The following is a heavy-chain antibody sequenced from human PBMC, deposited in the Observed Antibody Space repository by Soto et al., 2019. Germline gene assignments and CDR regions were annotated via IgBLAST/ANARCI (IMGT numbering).Heavy chain of an antibody. J-gene: IGHJ4*02. CDR3: ARGELSFDYLDY. V-gene: IGHV1-18*01. Sequence: ASVKVSCEASAYSFTAYGISWVRQAPGQGLEWLGWIGAYNGNTNYPQKLQGRVTMTTDTSTSTAYMELRSLRSDDTAVYYCARGELSFDYLDYWGQGTLVTVSS. D-gene: IGHD3-16*02. CDR1: AYSFTAYG. CDR2: IGAYNGNT.